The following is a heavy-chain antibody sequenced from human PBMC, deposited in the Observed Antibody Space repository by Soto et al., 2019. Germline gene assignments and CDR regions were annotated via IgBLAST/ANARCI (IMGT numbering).Heavy chain of an antibody. Sequence: QVQLEESGPGLVKPSETLSLTCTVSGGSVSSGNYYWSWIRQPPGKGLEWIGYFYYTGSINYNPSLKSRVTIFIDASKNQFSLTLYSVTAADTAVYYCARSMFYSDGTNYSPFESWGQGTLVTASS. V-gene: IGHV4-61*01. CDR1: GGSVSSGNYY. CDR3: ARSMFYSDGTNYSPFES. J-gene: IGHJ4*02. D-gene: IGHD3-22*01. CDR2: FYYTGSI.